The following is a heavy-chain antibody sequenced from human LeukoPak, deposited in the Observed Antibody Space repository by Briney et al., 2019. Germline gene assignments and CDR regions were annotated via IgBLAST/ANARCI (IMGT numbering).Heavy chain of an antibody. V-gene: IGHV4-34*01. CDR1: GFTFSNAW. D-gene: IGHD6-13*01. CDR2: INHSGST. CDR3: ASFRRAAAGPTVDY. J-gene: IGHJ4*02. Sequence: PGGSLRLSCAVSGFTFSNAWMTWVRQAPGKGLEWIGEINHSGSTNYNPSLKSRVTISVDTSKNQFSLKLSSVTAADTAVYYCASFRRAAAGPTVDYWGQGTLVTVSS.